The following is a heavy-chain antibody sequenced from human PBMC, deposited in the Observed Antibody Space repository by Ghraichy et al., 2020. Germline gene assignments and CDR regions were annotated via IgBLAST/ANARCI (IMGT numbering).Heavy chain of an antibody. CDR1: GFRFSRFA. Sequence: GGSLRLSCAASGFRFSRFALYWVRQAPGKGLDWVAFIRYDESNIFYGDSVEGRFSISRDISKNTVYLHMNGLRPEDSAVYYCARDLYDHYMDVWGKGTAVTVSS. CDR3: ARDLYDHYMDV. CDR2: IRYDESNI. V-gene: IGHV3-30*02. J-gene: IGHJ6*03.